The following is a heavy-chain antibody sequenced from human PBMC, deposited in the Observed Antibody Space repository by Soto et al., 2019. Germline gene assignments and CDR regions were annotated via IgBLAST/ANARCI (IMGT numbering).Heavy chain of an antibody. CDR1: GFTFSSYG. Sequence: QVQLVESGGGVVQPGRSLRLSCAASGFTFSSYGMHWVRQAPGKGLEWVAVISYDGSNKYYADSVKGRFTISRDNSKNTLYLQMNSLRAEDTAVYYCAKVNEGWELLGRWGYFDYWGQGTLVTVSS. CDR3: AKVNEGWELLGRWGYFDY. CDR2: ISYDGSNK. D-gene: IGHD1-26*01. V-gene: IGHV3-30*18. J-gene: IGHJ4*02.